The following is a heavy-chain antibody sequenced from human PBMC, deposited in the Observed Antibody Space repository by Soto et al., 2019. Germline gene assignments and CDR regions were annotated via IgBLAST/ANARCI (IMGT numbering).Heavy chain of an antibody. V-gene: IGHV6-1*01. J-gene: IGHJ4*02. CDR3: ARDFGKYCSGGSCYLPDY. D-gene: IGHD2-15*01. Sequence: PSQTLSLTCAISGDSVSSNSAAWNWIRQSPSRGLEWLGRTYYRSKWYNDYAVSVKSRITINPDTSKNQFSLQLNSVTPEDTAVYYCARDFGKYCSGGSCYLPDYWGQGTLVTVSS. CDR1: GDSVSSNSAA. CDR2: TYYRSKWYN.